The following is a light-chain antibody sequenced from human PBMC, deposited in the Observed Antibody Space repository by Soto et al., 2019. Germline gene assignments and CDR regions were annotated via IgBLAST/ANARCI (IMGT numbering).Light chain of an antibody. CDR1: QDIKTS. V-gene: IGKV1-NL1*01. CDR2: TAS. J-gene: IGKJ4*01. CDR3: QQYDNGPLT. Sequence: DIQMTQSPPYLSASIGDRVSITCRASQDIKTSLAWYQKKPGEPPQLLIFTASRSEGGVPSRFRGSGSGTDFTLTITGLQPEDFAAYYCQQYDNGPLTFGGGTEVE.